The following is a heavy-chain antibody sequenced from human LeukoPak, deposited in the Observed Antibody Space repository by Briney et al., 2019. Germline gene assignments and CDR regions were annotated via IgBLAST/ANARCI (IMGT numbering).Heavy chain of an antibody. Sequence: PSETLSLTCTVSGGSISSYYWSWIRQPPGKGLEWIGYIYYSGSTNYNPSLKSRVTISVDTSKNQFSLKLSSVTAADTAVYYCARGTFDYGGYYFDYWAREPWSPSPQ. CDR3: ARGTFDYGGYYFDY. V-gene: IGHV4-59*01. D-gene: IGHD4-23*01. CDR2: IYYSGST. J-gene: IGHJ4*02. CDR1: GGSISSYY.